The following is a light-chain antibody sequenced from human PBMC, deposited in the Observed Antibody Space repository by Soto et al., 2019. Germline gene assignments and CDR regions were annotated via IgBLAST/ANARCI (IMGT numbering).Light chain of an antibody. CDR2: EVK. J-gene: IGLJ1*01. CDR3: CTYTSSSTLYV. Sequence: QSVLTQPASVSGSPGQSITISCTGTSSDVGFYNYVSWYQQYPGKAPKVVIYEVKNRPSGVSNRCSGSKSGNTASLTISGLHADDEDDYYCCTYTSSSTLYVFGTGTKLTVL. CDR1: SSDVGFYNY. V-gene: IGLV2-14*01.